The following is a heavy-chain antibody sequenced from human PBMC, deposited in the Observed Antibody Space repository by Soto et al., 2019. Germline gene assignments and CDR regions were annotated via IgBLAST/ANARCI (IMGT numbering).Heavy chain of an antibody. CDR1: GYTFTSYD. CDR2: MNPNSGNT. V-gene: IGHV1-8*01. CDR3: AKGCYGRCGSCFDF. Sequence: ASVKVSCKSSGYTFTSYDIIWVRQATGQGLEWMGWMNPNSGNTGYAQKFQGRVTMTRNTSISTAYMELRSLRSEDTAVYYCAKGCYGRCGSCFDFWGQGTLVTVSS. J-gene: IGHJ4*02. D-gene: IGHD2-15*01.